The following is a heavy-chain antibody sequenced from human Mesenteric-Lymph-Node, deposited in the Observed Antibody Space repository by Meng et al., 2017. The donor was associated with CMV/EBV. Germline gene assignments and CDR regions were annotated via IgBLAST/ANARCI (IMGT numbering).Heavy chain of an antibody. Sequence: GESLKISCAASGFTFSSYSMNWVRQAPGKGLEWVSGLHSGGNTYYADSVKGRFTISRDNSKNTLYLQMDSLRAEDTAVYYCARHDYYYYYYNMDVWGQGTTVTVSS. CDR1: GFTFSSYS. D-gene: IGHD1-1*01. J-gene: IGHJ6*02. CDR2: LHSGGNT. CDR3: ARHDYYYYYYNMDV. V-gene: IGHV3-53*01.